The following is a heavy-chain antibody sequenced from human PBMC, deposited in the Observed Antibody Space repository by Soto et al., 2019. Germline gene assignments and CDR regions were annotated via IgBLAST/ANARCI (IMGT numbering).Heavy chain of an antibody. CDR3: ARPDEGSYSSNHHYYYALDV. Sequence: SVKVSCKVSGGIFRRYAISWVRQAPGQGLEWLGGIVPIFDITNYAQKFQGRVTITADESTSTAYMDLTSLRSEDTAVYYCARPDEGSYSSNHHYYYALDVWGQGTTVTVSS. D-gene: IGHD3-16*01. CDR1: GGIFRRYA. J-gene: IGHJ6*02. CDR2: IVPIFDIT. V-gene: IGHV1-69*13.